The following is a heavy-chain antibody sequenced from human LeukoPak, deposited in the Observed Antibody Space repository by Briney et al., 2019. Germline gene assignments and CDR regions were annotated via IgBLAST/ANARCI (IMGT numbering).Heavy chain of an antibody. D-gene: IGHD5-18*01. V-gene: IGHV3-66*01. Sequence: GGSLRLSCAASGFTVSSNYMSWVRQAPGKGLEWVSVIYSGGTTYYADSVKGRFTISRDNSNNTLHLQMNSLRAEDTAVYYCARDQYSYAHAAHWGQGTLVTVSS. CDR1: GFTVSSNY. CDR2: IYSGGTT. J-gene: IGHJ4*02. CDR3: ARDQYSYAHAAH.